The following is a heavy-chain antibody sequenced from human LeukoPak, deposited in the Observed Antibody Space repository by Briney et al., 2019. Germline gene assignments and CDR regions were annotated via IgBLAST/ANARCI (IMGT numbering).Heavy chain of an antibody. J-gene: IGHJ6*03. CDR2: IFHSGST. D-gene: IGHD3-3*01. Sequence: SETLSPTCTVSNYSISIGYYWGWIRQPPGKGPEWIGTIFHSGSTYYNPSLKSRVTISIDTSKNQLSLKLSSVTAADTAVYFCAREILAPYYYMDVWGKGTAVTVSS. CDR3: AREILAPYYYMDV. CDR1: NYSISIGYY. V-gene: IGHV4-38-2*02.